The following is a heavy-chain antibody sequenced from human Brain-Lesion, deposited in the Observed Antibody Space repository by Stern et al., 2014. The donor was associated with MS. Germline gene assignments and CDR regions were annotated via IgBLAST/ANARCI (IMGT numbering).Heavy chain of an antibody. CDR2: TFCRSKWYY. V-gene: IGHV6-1*01. Sequence: QVQLQQSGPGLMKPSQTLALTCAISGDSVSSNSAAWNWIRQSPSSGLEWLGRTFCRSKWYYQYAESVKSRITINADTSTNQFSLQLNSVTPEDTAVYLCAKGYNWFDSWGQGTVVTVS. J-gene: IGHJ5*01. CDR3: AKGYNWFDS. CDR1: GDSVSSNSAA.